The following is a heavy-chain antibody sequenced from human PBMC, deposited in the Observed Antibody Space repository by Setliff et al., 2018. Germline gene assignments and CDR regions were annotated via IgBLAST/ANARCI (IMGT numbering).Heavy chain of an antibody. V-gene: IGHV3-33*08. D-gene: IGHD2-15*01. CDR2: IWDDGGNK. CDR1: GFTFSTYR. Sequence: GGSLRLSCAASGFTFSTYRMNWVRQAPGKGLEWVAVIWDDGGNKYHADSVKGLFTISRDNSKNTLYLQMNSLRPEDTAVYYCARTCSGSGCSAGLESWGQGTPVTVSS. J-gene: IGHJ4*02. CDR3: ARTCSGSGCSAGLES.